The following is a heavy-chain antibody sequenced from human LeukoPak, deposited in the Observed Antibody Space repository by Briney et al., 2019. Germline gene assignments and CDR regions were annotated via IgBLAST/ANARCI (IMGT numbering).Heavy chain of an antibody. D-gene: IGHD3-10*02. CDR3: AELGITMIGGV. CDR2: ISSSSSTI. V-gene: IGHV3-48*01. J-gene: IGHJ6*04. Sequence: GGSLRLSCAASGFTFSSYRMNWVRQAPGKGLEWVSYISSSSSTIYYADSVKGRFTISRDNAKNSLYLQMNSLRAEDTAVYYCAELGITMIGGVWGKGTTVTISS. CDR1: GFTFSSYR.